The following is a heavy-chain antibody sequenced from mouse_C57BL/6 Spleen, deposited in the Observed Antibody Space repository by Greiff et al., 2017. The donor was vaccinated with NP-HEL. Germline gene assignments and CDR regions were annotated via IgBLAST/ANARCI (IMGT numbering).Heavy chain of an antibody. Sequence: QVHVKQSGAELVRPGSSVKLSCKASGYTFTSYWMHWVKQRPIQGLEWIGNIDPSDSETHYNQKFKDKATLTVDKSSSTAYMQLSSLTSEDSAVYYCARSEGSYFDYWGQGTTLTVSS. CDR3: ARSEGSYFDY. V-gene: IGHV1-52*01. CDR2: IDPSDSET. D-gene: IGHD1-1*01. J-gene: IGHJ2*01. CDR1: GYTFTSYW.